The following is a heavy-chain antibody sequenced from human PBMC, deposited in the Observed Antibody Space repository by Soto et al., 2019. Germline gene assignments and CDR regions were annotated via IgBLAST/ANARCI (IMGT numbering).Heavy chain of an antibody. CDR3: ARDRGPSNRYYPYWCDP. CDR2: IIPIFGTA. CDR1: GGTFSSYA. J-gene: IGHJ5*02. Sequence: QVQLVQSGAEVKKPGSSVKVSCKASGGTFSSYAISWVRQAPGQGLEWMGEIIPIFGTANYAQKFQGRVTITADESTSTPYMELRRLRYEDTDVYYCARDRGPSNRYYPYWCDPWGQGTLVTVSS. D-gene: IGHD3-22*01. V-gene: IGHV1-69*12.